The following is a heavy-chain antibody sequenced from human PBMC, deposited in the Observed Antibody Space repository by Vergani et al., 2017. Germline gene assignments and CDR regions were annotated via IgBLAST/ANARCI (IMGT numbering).Heavy chain of an antibody. Sequence: QVQLQQWGAGLLKPSETLSLTCAVYGGSFSGYYWSWIRQPPGKGLEWIGEINHSGSTNYNPSLKSRVTISVDTSKNQFSLELSSVTAADTAVYYCARGFTVRGVIDYWGQGTLVTVSS. CDR3: ARGFTVRGVIDY. V-gene: IGHV4-34*01. J-gene: IGHJ4*02. CDR2: INHSGST. CDR1: GGSFSGYY. D-gene: IGHD3-10*01.